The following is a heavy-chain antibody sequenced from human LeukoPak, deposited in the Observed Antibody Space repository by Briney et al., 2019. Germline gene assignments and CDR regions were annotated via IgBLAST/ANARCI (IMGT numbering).Heavy chain of an antibody. D-gene: IGHD4-17*01. CDR1: GDSISSGAYY. Sequence: SETLSLTCAVSGDSISSGAYYWNWIRQAPGKGPEWIGNIYRGRTRFNPSLTSRVTISLDMSKNQVSLNLTSVTAADTAIHYCAREGEYGDSYYWGQGTQVIVSA. CDR2: IYRGRT. J-gene: IGHJ4*02. V-gene: IGHV4-30-2*01. CDR3: AREGEYGDSYY.